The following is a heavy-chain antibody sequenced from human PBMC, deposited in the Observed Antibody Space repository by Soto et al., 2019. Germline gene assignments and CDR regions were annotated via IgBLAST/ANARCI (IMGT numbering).Heavy chain of an antibody. CDR2: ISYDGSNK. CDR1: GFTVSNYG. V-gene: IGHV3-30*03. CDR3: NSMIVVIRGMDV. D-gene: IGHD3-22*01. Sequence: QVQLVESGGGVVQPGRSLRLSCAASGFTVSNYGMHWVRQAPGKGLEWVAAISYDGSNKYYADSVKGRFTISRDNSKNTLYLQMNSLRAEDTAVYYCNSMIVVIRGMDVWGQGTTLTVSS. J-gene: IGHJ6*02.